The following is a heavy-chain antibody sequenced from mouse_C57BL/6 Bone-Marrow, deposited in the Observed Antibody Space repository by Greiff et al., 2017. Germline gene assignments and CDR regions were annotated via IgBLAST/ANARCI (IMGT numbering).Heavy chain of an antibody. CDR3: ARDDYGIWYFDV. V-gene: IGHV5-4*01. D-gene: IGHD2-4*01. CDR2: ISDGGSYT. Sequence: EVQLQESGGGLVKPGGSLKLSCAASGFTFSSYAMSWVRQTPEKRLEWVATISDGGSYTYYPDNVKGRFTISRDNAKNNLYLQMSHLKSEDTAMYYCARDDYGIWYFDVWGTGTTVTVSS. CDR1: GFTFSSYA. J-gene: IGHJ1*03.